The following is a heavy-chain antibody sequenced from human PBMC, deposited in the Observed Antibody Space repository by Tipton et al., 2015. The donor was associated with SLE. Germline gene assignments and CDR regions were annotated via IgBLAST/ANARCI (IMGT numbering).Heavy chain of an antibody. Sequence: TLSLTCTVSGGSISSGGYYWSWIRQHPGKGLEWIGYIYYSGSTYYNPSLKSRVTISVNTSKNQFSLKLSSVTAADTAVYYCAREVEYSYGYFDYWGQGTLVTVSS. CDR2: IYYSGST. D-gene: IGHD5-18*01. J-gene: IGHJ4*02. V-gene: IGHV4-31*03. CDR1: GGSISSGGYY. CDR3: AREVEYSYGYFDY.